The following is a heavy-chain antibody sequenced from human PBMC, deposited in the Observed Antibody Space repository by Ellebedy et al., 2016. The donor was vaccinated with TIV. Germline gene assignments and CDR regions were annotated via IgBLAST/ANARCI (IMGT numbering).Heavy chain of an antibody. J-gene: IGHJ5*02. CDR1: GYSFTSYW. CDR3: VITYCSGGSCHYNWFDP. Sequence: GESLKISCKGSGYSFTSYWIGWVRQMPGKGLEWMGRIDPSDSYTNYSPSFQGHVTISADKSISTAYLQWSSLKASDTAMYYCVITYCSGGSCHYNWFDPWGQGTLVTVSS. V-gene: IGHV5-10-1*01. CDR2: IDPSDSYT. D-gene: IGHD2-15*01.